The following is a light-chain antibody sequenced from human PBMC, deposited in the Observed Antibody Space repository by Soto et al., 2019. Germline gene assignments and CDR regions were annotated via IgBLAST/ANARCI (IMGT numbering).Light chain of an antibody. CDR1: QSISSW. Sequence: DIQMTQSPSTLSASVGDRVTITCRASQSISSWLAWYQQKPGKAPKLLIYDASSLESGVPSRFSGSGSGTEFTLTSRSLQPDDFATYYCQQYSGTFGQGTKVEIK. CDR3: QQYSGT. J-gene: IGKJ1*01. CDR2: DAS. V-gene: IGKV1-5*01.